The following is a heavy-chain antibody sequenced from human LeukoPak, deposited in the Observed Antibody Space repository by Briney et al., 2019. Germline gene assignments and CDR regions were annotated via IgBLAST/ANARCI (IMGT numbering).Heavy chain of an antibody. J-gene: IGHJ6*03. CDR3: ARDGEDSSSSGFDYYYYYMDV. D-gene: IGHD6-6*01. Sequence: GGSLRLSCAASGFTFSSYWMSWVRQAPGKGLEWVANIKQDGSEKYYVDSVKGRFTISRDNSKNTLYLQMNSLRAEDTAVYYCARDGEDSSSSGFDYYYYYMDVWGKGTTVTVSS. CDR1: GFTFSSYW. V-gene: IGHV3-7*01. CDR2: IKQDGSEK.